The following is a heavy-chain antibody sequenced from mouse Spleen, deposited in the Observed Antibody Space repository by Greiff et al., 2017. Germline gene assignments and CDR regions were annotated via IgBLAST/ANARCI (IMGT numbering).Heavy chain of an antibody. J-gene: IGHJ4*01. D-gene: IGHD1-1*01. Sequence: EVKLVESGGGLVKPGGSLKLSCAASGFTFSDYGMHWVRQAPEKGLEWVAYISSGSSTIYYADTVKGRFTISRDNAKNTLFLQMTSLRSEDTAMYYCARRNTTVVDYAMDYWGQGTSVTVSS. V-gene: IGHV5-17*01. CDR3: ARRNTTVVDYAMDY. CDR1: GFTFSDYG. CDR2: ISSGSSTI.